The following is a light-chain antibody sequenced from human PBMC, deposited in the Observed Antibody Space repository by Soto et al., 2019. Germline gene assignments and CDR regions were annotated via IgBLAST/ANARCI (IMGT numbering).Light chain of an antibody. Sequence: DLQMTQCPSSRSEEVKGIVRISFLASQDISSYLAWYQQKPGKAPKLLIYDASTLQRGVPARFSGSGSGTEFTLTINTVQRKDFATYSCQLTYNLPRTFGQGTKVDIK. J-gene: IGKJ1*01. V-gene: IGKV1-9*01. CDR1: QDISSY. CDR3: QLTYNLPRT. CDR2: DAS.